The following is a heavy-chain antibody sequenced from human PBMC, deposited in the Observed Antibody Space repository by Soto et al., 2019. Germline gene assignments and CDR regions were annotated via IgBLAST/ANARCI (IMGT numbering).Heavy chain of an antibody. CDR1: GFTFSSYG. V-gene: IGHV3-21*01. Sequence: EVQLVESGGGLVKPGGSLRLSCAASGFTFSSYGMNWVRQAPGKGLEWVSSISSSSSYIYYADSVKGRFTISRDNAKNSLYLQMNSLSAEDTAVYYCARDQGYGSGSFLDYWGQGTLVTVSS. CDR3: ARDQGYGSGSFLDY. D-gene: IGHD3-10*01. CDR2: ISSSSSYI. J-gene: IGHJ4*02.